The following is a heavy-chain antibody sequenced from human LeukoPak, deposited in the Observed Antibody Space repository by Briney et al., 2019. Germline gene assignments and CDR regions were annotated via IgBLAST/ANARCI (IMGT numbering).Heavy chain of an antibody. CDR3: ARGRYGWLPFDY. D-gene: IGHD3-16*01. CDR1: GGSISSYY. J-gene: IGHJ4*02. Sequence: SETLSLTCTVSGGSISSYYRSWIRQPPGKGLEWIGYIYYSGSTNYNPALKSRVTISVDTSKNQFTLKLSSVTAADTAVYYCARGRYGWLPFDYWGQGTLVTVSS. CDR2: IYYSGST. V-gene: IGHV4-59*01.